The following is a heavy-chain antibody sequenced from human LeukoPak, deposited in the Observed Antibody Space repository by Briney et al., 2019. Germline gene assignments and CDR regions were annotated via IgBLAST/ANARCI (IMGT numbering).Heavy chain of an antibody. D-gene: IGHD2-15*01. CDR1: GYTFTNYG. Sequence: GASVKVSCKASGYTFTNYGFSWVRQAPGQGLEWMGRISAYNGDTNYPQKFQGRVTMTTDTSTSTAYMELRSLRSDDSAVYYCARNDCSGGSCYSDDYWGQGTQVTVSS. J-gene: IGHJ4*02. CDR2: ISAYNGDT. CDR3: ARNDCSGGSCYSDDY. V-gene: IGHV1-18*04.